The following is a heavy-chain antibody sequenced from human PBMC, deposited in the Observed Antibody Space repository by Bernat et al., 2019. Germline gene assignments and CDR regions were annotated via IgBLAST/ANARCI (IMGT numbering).Heavy chain of an antibody. V-gene: IGHV3-30*03. CDR1: GFTFSSYG. Sequence: QVQLVESGGGVVQPGRSLRLSCAASGFTFSSYGMHWVRQAPGKGLEWVAVISYDGSNKYYADYVKGRFTISRDNSKNTLYLQMNSLRAEDTAVYYCTGDFDYWGQGTLVTVSS. CDR2: ISYDGSNK. CDR3: TGDFDY. J-gene: IGHJ4*02.